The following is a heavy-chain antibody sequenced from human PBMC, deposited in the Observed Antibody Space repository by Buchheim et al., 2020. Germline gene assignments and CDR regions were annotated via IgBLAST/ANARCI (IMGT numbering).Heavy chain of an antibody. V-gene: IGHV4-34*01. Sequence: QVQLQQWDAGLLKPSETLSLTCAVYGGSFSGYYWSWIRQPPGKGLEWIGEINHSGSTNYNPSLESRVTISVDTSKNQFSLKLSSVTAADTAVYYCARGYDSSGAETNYFDYWGQGTL. CDR2: INHSGST. D-gene: IGHD3-22*01. J-gene: IGHJ4*02. CDR3: ARGYDSSGAETNYFDY. CDR1: GGSFSGYY.